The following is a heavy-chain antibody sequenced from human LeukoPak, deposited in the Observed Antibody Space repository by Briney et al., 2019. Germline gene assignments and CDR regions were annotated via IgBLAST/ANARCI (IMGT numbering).Heavy chain of an antibody. V-gene: IGHV3-7*04. CDR2: IKREGSEK. CDR1: GFIFSSYW. J-gene: IGHJ6*03. CDR3: ARADSGSYSRYYYYYMDV. D-gene: IGHD5-18*01. Sequence: PGGSLRLSCGASGFIFSSYWMTWVRQAPGRGLEWVASIKREGSEKYYVDSVKGRFTISRDNAKNSLHLQMNSLRAEDTAVYYCARADSGSYSRYYYYYMDVWGKGTTVTVSS.